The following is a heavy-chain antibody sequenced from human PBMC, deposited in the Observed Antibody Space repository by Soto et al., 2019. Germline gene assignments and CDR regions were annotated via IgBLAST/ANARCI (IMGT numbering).Heavy chain of an antibody. V-gene: IGHV1-18*01. J-gene: IGHJ5*02. D-gene: IGHD3-3*01. CDR1: GYTFTSYG. Sequence: ASVKVSCKASGYTFTSYGISWVRQAPGQGLEWMGWISAYNGNTNYAQKLQGRVTMTTDTSTSTAYMELRSLRSDDTAVYYCARDLVTYYDFWSCYYTPNWFDPWGQGTLVTVSS. CDR2: ISAYNGNT. CDR3: ARDLVTYYDFWSCYYTPNWFDP.